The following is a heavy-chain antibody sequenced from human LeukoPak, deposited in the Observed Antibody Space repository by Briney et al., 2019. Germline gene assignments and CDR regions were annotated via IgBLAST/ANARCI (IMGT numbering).Heavy chain of an antibody. Sequence: ASVKVSCKVSGYTLTELSIHWVRQAHGKGLAWMGGFPREDGERIYAQSFQGRLTMTEDSSTDTAYMELSGLRPEDTAVYFCASDFRVGVLYAFDLWGQGTVVTVSP. J-gene: IGHJ3*01. CDR3: ASDFRVGVLYAFDL. V-gene: IGHV1-24*01. CDR2: FPREDGER. CDR1: GYTLTELS. D-gene: IGHD3-10*01.